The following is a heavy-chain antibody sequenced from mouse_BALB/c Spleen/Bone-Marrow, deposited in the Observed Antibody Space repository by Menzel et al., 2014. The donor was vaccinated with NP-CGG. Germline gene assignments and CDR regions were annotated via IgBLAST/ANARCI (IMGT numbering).Heavy chain of an antibody. V-gene: IGHV6-6*02. CDR1: GFTFSNYW. J-gene: IGHJ4*01. CDR2: IRLKSNNYAT. Sequence: EVMLVESGGGLVQPGGSMKLSCVASGFTFSNYWMNWVRQSPEKGLEWVAEIRLKSNNYATLYAESVKGRSTLSRDDSKSSVYLQMNNLRAEDTGIYYCSRENSLLRLRAMDYWGQGTSVTVSS. D-gene: IGHD1-2*01. CDR3: SRENSLLRLRAMDY.